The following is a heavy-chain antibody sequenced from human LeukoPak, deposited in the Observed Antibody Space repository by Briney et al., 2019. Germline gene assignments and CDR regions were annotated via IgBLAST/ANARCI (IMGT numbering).Heavy chain of an antibody. CDR2: INPNSGVT. V-gene: IGHV1-2*02. J-gene: IGHJ4*02. Sequence: EASVKVSCKTSGYTFSDYYMHWVRQAPGQGLEWMGWINPNSGVTIYAQRFQGRVTLTRDTSISTAYMELKSLRSDDTAVYYCARDLNDYCATTNCFTATDVDTTVVDNWGQGTLLTVSS. D-gene: IGHD5-18*01. CDR1: GYTFSDYY. CDR3: ARDLNDYCATTNCFTATDVDTTVVDN.